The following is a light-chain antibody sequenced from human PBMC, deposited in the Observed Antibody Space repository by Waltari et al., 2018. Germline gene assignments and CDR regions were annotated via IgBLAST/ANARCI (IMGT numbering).Light chain of an antibody. Sequence: QSVLTQPPSVSGTSGHTITIPCSGCNSNIPRNSLYWYQQLPGAPPRLLIYRKDQRPSGIPDRFSGSKSGTSASLAISGLRSDDEGDYFCSTWNNDLGGFVLFGEGTRLTVL. CDR1: NSNIPRNS. J-gene: IGLJ2*01. CDR2: RKD. V-gene: IGLV1-47*01. CDR3: STWNNDLGGFVL.